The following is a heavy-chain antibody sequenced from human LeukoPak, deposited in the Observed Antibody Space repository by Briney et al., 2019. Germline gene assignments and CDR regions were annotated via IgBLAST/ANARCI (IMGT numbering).Heavy chain of an antibody. Sequence: PSQTLSLTCTVSGGSISSGSYDWYWIRQPPGKGLEWIGHIYTSGSMNYDPSLKSRVTISVDTSKNQFSLKLTSVTAADTAVYYCTKGRGIWGQGTLVTVSS. V-gene: IGHV4-61*09. D-gene: IGHD3-10*01. CDR3: TKGRGI. CDR1: GGSISSGSYD. J-gene: IGHJ4*02. CDR2: IYTSGSM.